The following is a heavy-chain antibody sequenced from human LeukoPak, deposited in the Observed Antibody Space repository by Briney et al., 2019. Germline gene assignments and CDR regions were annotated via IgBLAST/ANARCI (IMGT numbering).Heavy chain of an antibody. J-gene: IGHJ6*02. CDR1: GGSFSGYY. CDR2: INHSGST. D-gene: IGHD3-16*01. Sequence: PSETLSLTCAVYGGSFSGYYWSWIRQPPGKGLEWIGEINHSGSTNYNPSLKSRVTISVDTSKNQFSLKLSSVTAADTAVYYCASVSFRGGYYYYGMDVWGQGTTVTVSS. CDR3: ASVSFRGGYYYYGMDV. V-gene: IGHV4-34*01.